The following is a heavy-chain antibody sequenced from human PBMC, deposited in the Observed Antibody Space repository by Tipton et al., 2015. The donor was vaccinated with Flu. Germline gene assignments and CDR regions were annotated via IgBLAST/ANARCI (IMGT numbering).Heavy chain of an antibody. CDR1: GYSISSGYY. CDR2: IYHSGRT. CDR3: AGNNYYDSSGYYYSLDY. Sequence: LRLSCTVSGYSISSGYYWGWIRQSPGKGLEWIGNIYHSGRTYYNPSLKSRVTISVDTSKNQFSLKLSSVTAADTAPYYCAGNNYYDSSGYYYSLDYWGQGTLVTVSS. D-gene: IGHD3-22*01. V-gene: IGHV4-38-2*02. J-gene: IGHJ4*02.